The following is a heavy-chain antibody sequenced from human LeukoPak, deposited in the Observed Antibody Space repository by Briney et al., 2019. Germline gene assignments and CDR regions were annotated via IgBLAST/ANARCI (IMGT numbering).Heavy chain of an antibody. J-gene: IGHJ4*02. D-gene: IGHD1-26*01. V-gene: IGHV1-46*01. Sequence: ASVKVSCKSSGYMFTGYYMHWVRQAPGQGLEWMGIINPSGGSTSYAQKFQGRVTMTRDTSTSTVYMELSSLRSEDTAVYYCARARLKGPGAGRFDYWGQGTLVTVSS. CDR1: GYMFTGYY. CDR3: ARARLKGPGAGRFDY. CDR2: INPSGGST.